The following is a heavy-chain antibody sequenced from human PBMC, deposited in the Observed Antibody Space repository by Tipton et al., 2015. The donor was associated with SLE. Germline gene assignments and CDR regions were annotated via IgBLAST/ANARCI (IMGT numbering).Heavy chain of an antibody. J-gene: IGHJ4*02. Sequence: TLSLTCAVSGHSISDGYYWAWMRQSPGKGLEWIGSSNRGGSTYYSPSLKSRVTISLDMSNNQFSLKLTSMTAADTAVYYCARKGTGALAGFDSWGQGTPVTVSS. CDR3: ARKGTGALAGFDS. CDR1: GHSISDGYY. V-gene: IGHV4-38-2*01. D-gene: IGHD6-19*01. CDR2: SNRGGST.